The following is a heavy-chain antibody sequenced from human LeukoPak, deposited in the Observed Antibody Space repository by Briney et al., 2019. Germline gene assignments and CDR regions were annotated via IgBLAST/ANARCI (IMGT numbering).Heavy chain of an antibody. CDR2: IYPGDSDT. CDR3: AREGRSSSPMDY. V-gene: IGHV5-51*01. CDR1: GYSFNSYW. Sequence: GESLKISCKGSGYSFNSYWIGWVRQMPGKGLEWMGIIYPGDSDTRYSLSFQGQVNISADKSISTAYLQWGSLKASDTAMYYCAREGRSSSPMDYWGQGTLVTVSS. J-gene: IGHJ4*02. D-gene: IGHD6-6*01.